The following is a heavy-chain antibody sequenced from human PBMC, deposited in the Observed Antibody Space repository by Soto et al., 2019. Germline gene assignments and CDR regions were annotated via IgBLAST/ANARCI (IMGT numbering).Heavy chain of an antibody. V-gene: IGHV4-39*01. Sequence: SETLSLTCTVSGGSMSSSSYYWGWIRQPPGKGLEWIANMYFSGFYSGSTSYNPSLKSRVTISVDTSKNQFPLQVSSVTAADTAGYYCARGFDILTFGFCLDYWGQGTLVTVSS. CDR3: ARGFDILTFGFCLDY. CDR2: MYFSGFYSGST. J-gene: IGHJ4*02. CDR1: GGSMSSSSYY. D-gene: IGHD3-9*01.